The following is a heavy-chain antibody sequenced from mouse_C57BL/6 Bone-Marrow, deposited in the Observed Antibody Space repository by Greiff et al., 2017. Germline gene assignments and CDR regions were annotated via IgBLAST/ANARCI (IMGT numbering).Heavy chain of an antibody. V-gene: IGHV1-81*01. CDR3: ARSGYYYGSSYYAMDY. CDR2: IYPRSGNT. J-gene: IGHJ4*01. D-gene: IGHD1-1*01. CDR1: GYTFTSYG. Sequence: VQLKESGAELARPGASVKLSCKASGYTFTSYGISWVKQRTGQGLEWIGEIYPRSGNTYYNEKFKGKATLTADKSSSTAYMELRSLTSEDSAVYFCARSGYYYGSSYYAMDYWGQGTSVTVSS.